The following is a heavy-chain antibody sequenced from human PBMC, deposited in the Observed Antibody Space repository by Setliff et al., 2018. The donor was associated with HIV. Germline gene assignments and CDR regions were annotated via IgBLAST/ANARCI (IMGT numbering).Heavy chain of an antibody. Sequence: SETLSLTCAVYGGSFTGYYWSWVRQPPGKGLEWVGEINHSGRTNSNPSLKSRLIISVDTSKNQISLTLRSVTAADAAVYYCAREAQYSSSWSGRRVTWFDPWGQGTLVTVSS. J-gene: IGHJ5*02. CDR2: INHSGRT. CDR3: AREAQYSSSWSGRRVTWFDP. CDR1: GGSFTGYY. D-gene: IGHD6-13*01. V-gene: IGHV4-34*01.